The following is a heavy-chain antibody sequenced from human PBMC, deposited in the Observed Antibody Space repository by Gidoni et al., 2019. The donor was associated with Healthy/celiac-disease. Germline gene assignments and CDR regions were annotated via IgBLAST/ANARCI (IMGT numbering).Heavy chain of an antibody. CDR3: ARGEGVLDAFDI. CDR1: GFTFSSYS. CDR2: ISSSSSYI. D-gene: IGHD3-16*01. V-gene: IGHV3-21*01. Sequence: EVQLVESGGGLVKPGGSLRLSCAASGFTFSSYSMNCVRQAPGKGLEWVSSISSSSSYIYYADSVKGRFTISRDNAKNSLYLQMNSLRAEDTAVYYCARGEGVLDAFDIWGQGTMVTVSS. J-gene: IGHJ3*02.